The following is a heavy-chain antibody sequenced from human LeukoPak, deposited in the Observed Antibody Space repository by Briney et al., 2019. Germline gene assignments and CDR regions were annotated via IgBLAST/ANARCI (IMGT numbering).Heavy chain of an antibody. J-gene: IGHJ4*02. CDR1: GFTVSSNY. V-gene: IGHV3-53*04. Sequence: GGSLRLSCAASGFTVSSNYMSWVRQAPGKGLEWVSVIYSGGSTYYADSVKGRFTISRHNSKNTLYLQMNSLRAEDTAVYYCARGGSSWDRGYQFDYWGQGTLVTVSS. CDR3: ARGGSSWDRGYQFDY. D-gene: IGHD6-13*01. CDR2: IYSGGST.